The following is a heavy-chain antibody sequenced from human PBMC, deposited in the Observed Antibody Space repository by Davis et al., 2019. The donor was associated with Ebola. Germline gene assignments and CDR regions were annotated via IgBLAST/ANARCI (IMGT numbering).Heavy chain of an antibody. Sequence: GESLKISCAASGFTFSDYYMSWIRQAPGKGLEWVSAISGSGGSTYYADSVKGRFTISRDNSKNTLYLQMNSLRAEDTALYYCARDEGGSYYTAFDIWGQGTMVTVSS. CDR2: ISGSGGST. D-gene: IGHD1-26*01. CDR3: ARDEGGSYYTAFDI. CDR1: GFTFSDYY. V-gene: IGHV3-23*01. J-gene: IGHJ3*02.